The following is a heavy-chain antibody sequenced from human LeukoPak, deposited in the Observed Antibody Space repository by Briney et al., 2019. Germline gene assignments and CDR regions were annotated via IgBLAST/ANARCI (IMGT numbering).Heavy chain of an antibody. CDR2: IGTAGDT. CDR1: GFTFSSYD. J-gene: IGHJ3*02. CDR3: ASSTHRYCSSTSCFAFDI. Sequence: GGTLRLSCAASGFTFSSYDMHWVRQATGKGLEWVSAIGTAGDTYYPGSVKGRFTISRESAKNSLYLQMNSLRAGDTAVYYCASSTHRYCSSTSCFAFDIWGQGTMVTVSS. V-gene: IGHV3-13*01. D-gene: IGHD2-2*01.